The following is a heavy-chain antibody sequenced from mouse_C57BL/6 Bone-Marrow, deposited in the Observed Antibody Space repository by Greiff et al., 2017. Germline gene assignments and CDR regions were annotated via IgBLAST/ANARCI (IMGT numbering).Heavy chain of an antibody. CDR2: ISDGGSYT. D-gene: IGHD1-1*01. CDR3: ASIYYYGRGDY. CDR1: GFTFSSYA. J-gene: IGHJ2*01. Sequence: EVKLMESGGGLVKPGGSLKLSCAASGFTFSSYAMSWVRQTPEKRLEWVATISDGGSYTYYPDNVKGRFTISRDNAKNNLYLQMSHLKSEDTAMYYCASIYYYGRGDYWGQGTTLTVSS. V-gene: IGHV5-4*03.